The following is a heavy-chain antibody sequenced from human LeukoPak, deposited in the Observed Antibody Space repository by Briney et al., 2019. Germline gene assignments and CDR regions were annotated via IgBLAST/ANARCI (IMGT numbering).Heavy chain of an antibody. V-gene: IGHV3-23*01. CDR3: AKTIRTYYYDSSGRPFDY. Sequence: GGSLRLSCAASGFTFDDYAMSWVRQAPGKGLEWVSAISGSGGSTYYADSVKGRFTISRDNSKNTLYLQMNSLRAEDTAVYYCAKTIRTYYYDSSGRPFDYWGQGTLVTVSS. J-gene: IGHJ4*02. D-gene: IGHD3-22*01. CDR1: GFTFDDYA. CDR2: ISGSGGST.